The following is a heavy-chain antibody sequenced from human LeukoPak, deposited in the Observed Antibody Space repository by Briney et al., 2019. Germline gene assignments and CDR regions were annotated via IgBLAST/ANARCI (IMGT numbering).Heavy chain of an antibody. CDR1: GGSISSYY. V-gene: IGHV4-4*07. CDR3: ARTTGTTWGYWYFDL. CDR2: IYTSGST. J-gene: IGHJ2*01. Sequence: SETLSLTCTASGGSISSYYWSWIRQPARKGLEWIGRIYTSGSTNYNPSLKSRVTMSVDTPKNQFSLKLSSVTAADTAVYYCARTTGTTWGYWYFDLWGRGTLVTVSS. D-gene: IGHD1-1*01.